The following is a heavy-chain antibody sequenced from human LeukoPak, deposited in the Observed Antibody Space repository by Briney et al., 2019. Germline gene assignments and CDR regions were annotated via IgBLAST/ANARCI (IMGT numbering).Heavy chain of an antibody. J-gene: IGHJ5*02. Sequence: ASVKVSCKASGGTFSSYAISWVRQAPGQGLEWMGIINPSGGSASYAQKFQGRVTMTRDMSTSTVYMELSSLRSEDTAVYYCARGPAARLNPWFDPWGQGTLVTVSS. CDR3: ARGPAARLNPWFDP. CDR1: GGTFSSYA. V-gene: IGHV1-46*01. CDR2: INPSGGSA. D-gene: IGHD6-6*01.